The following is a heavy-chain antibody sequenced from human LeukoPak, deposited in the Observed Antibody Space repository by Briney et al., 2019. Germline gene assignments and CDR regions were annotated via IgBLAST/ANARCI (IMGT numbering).Heavy chain of an antibody. D-gene: IGHD3-16*01. CDR2: INHSGST. CDR3: ARGRGGYLRFSYYYYGMDV. J-gene: IGHJ6*02. CDR1: GGSISSSSYY. Sequence: PSETLSLTCTVSGGSISSSSYYWGWIRQPPGKGLEWIGEINHSGSTNYNPSLKSRVTISVDTSKNQFSLKLSSVTAADTAVYYCARGRGGYLRFSYYYYGMDVWGQGTTVTVSS. V-gene: IGHV4-39*07.